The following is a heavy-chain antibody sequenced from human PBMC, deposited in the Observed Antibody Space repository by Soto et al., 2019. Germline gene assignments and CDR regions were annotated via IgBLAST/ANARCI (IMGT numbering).Heavy chain of an antibody. J-gene: IGHJ4*02. CDR3: AKDITISGVGELGP. CDR2: ISYYLSNK. Sequence: SLILSCSSSVFTFISYSIHLFLQAPGKWLEWVSVISYYLSNKYYADSVKGRFTISIDNSKNTVYLQMNSLRAEDTAVYYCAKDITISGVGELGPWGKRHLVNVSS. CDR1: VFTFISYS. D-gene: IGHD3-3*01. V-gene: IGHV3-30*18.